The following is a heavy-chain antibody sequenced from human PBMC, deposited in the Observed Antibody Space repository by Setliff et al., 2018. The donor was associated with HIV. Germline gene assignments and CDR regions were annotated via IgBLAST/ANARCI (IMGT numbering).Heavy chain of an antibody. CDR1: GYTFTDYY. D-gene: IGHD5-18*01. Sequence: ASVKVSCKASGYTFTDYYMHWVRQAPGQGLEWMGWINPNSGGTNYAQKFQGRVTMTRDTSISTAYMELSRLRSDDTAVYYCARTLPQYTNLFDYWGQGTLVTVSS. CDR3: ARTLPQYTNLFDY. V-gene: IGHV1-2*02. J-gene: IGHJ4*02. CDR2: INPNSGGT.